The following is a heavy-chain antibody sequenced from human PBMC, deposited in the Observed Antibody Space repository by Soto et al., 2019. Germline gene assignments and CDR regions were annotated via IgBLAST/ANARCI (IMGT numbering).Heavy chain of an antibody. Sequence: QVQLQQWGAGLLKPSETLSLTCAVYGGSFSGYYWSWIRQPPGKGLEWIGEINHSGSTNYNPSLKSRVTISVDTSKIQFSLKLSSVTAAYTDVSYCARGYGRNFDYWGQGTLVTVSS. J-gene: IGHJ4*02. CDR1: GGSFSGYY. D-gene: IGHD3-10*01. V-gene: IGHV4-34*01. CDR2: INHSGST. CDR3: ARGYGRNFDY.